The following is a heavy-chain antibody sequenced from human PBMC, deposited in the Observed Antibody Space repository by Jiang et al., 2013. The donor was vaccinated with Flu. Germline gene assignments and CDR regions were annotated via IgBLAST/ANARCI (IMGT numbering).Heavy chain of an antibody. CDR2: T. J-gene: IGHJ4*02. D-gene: IGHD4-11*01. Sequence: TNYNPSLKSRVTISVDTSKNQFSLKLSSVTAADTAVYYCARPSPYSNYLGYWGQGTLVTVSS. V-gene: IGHV4-34*01. CDR3: ARPSPYSNYLGY.